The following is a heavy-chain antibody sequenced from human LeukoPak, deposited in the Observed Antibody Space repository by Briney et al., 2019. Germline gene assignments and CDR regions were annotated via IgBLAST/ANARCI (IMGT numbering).Heavy chain of an antibody. CDR1: GYTFTSYD. CDR2: MNPSSGNT. V-gene: IGHV1-8*01. Sequence: ASVKVSCKASGYTFTSYDINWVRQATGQGLEWMGWMNPSSGNTGYAQKFQGRVTMTRNTSISTAYMELSSLRSEDTAVYYSASFSGYDYDYYYYYMDVWGKGTTVTVSS. D-gene: IGHD5-12*01. CDR3: ASFSGYDYDYYYYYMDV. J-gene: IGHJ6*03.